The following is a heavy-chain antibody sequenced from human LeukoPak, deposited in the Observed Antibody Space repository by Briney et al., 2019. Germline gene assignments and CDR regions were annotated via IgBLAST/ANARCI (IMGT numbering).Heavy chain of an antibody. J-gene: IGHJ3*02. V-gene: IGHV1-2*02. Sequence: GASVKVSCKASGYTFTNYDINWVRQATGQGLEWMGWINPNSGGTNYAQKFQGRVTMTRDTSISTAYMELSRLRSDDTAVYYCATEREARGHFDSSGYNGDAFDIWGQGTMVTVSP. CDR2: INPNSGGT. CDR3: ATEREARGHFDSSGYNGDAFDI. CDR1: GYTFTNYD. D-gene: IGHD3-22*01.